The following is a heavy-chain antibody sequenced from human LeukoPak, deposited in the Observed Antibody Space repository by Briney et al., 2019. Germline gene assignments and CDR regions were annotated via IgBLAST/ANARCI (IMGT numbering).Heavy chain of an antibody. V-gene: IGHV3-23*01. D-gene: IGHD6-19*01. CDR3: AKDNRRHYTSGPNPDSLH. J-gene: IGHJ4*02. CDR1: GFTFSSYA. CDR2: VSSNGAKT. Sequence: GGSLRLSYAASGFTFSSYAITWVRQAPGKGLEWVSAVSSNGAKTYYADSVKGRFTISRDNAKNSLYLQMNSLRVEDTAFYYCAKDNRRHYTSGPNPDSLHWGQGALVTVSS.